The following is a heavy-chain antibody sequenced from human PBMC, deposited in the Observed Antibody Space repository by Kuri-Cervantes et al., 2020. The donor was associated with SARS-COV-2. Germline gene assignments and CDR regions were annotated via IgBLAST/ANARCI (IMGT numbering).Heavy chain of an antibody. V-gene: IGHV3-11*04. CDR2: IRNSGSTI. D-gene: IGHD6-19*01. J-gene: IGHJ4*02. Sequence: GGSLRLSCAASGFTFSDYYMSWIRQAPGKGLEWVSYIRNSGSTIYYADSVKGRFTISRDNAKNSLYLQMNSLRAEDTAVYYCASAYSSGPYYFDYWGQGNLVTVSS. CDR1: GFTFSDYY. CDR3: ASAYSSGPYYFDY.